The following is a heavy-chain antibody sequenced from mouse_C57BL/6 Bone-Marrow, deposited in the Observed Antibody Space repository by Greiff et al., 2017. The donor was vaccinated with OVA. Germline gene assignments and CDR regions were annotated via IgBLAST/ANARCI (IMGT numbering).Heavy chain of an antibody. CDR3: ARGLRPGFAY. CDR1: GYTFTSYW. CDR2: IDPSDSYT. V-gene: IGHV1-50*01. J-gene: IGHJ3*01. D-gene: IGHD3-2*02. Sequence: QVHVKQPGAELVKPGASVKLSCKASGYTFTSYWMQWVKQRPGQGLEWIGEIDPSDSYTNYTQKFKGKATLTVDTSSSTAYMQLSSLTSEDSAVYYCARGLRPGFAYWGQGTLVTVSA.